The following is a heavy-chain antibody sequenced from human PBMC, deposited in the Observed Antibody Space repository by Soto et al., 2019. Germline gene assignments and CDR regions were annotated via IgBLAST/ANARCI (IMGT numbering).Heavy chain of an antibody. D-gene: IGHD5-18*01. CDR1: GYTFTSYG. CDR3: ARSRYSYGSKYYFDY. J-gene: IGHJ4*02. V-gene: IGHV1-18*01. Sequence: ASVKVSCKASGYTFTSYGISWVRQAPGQGLEWMGWISAYNGNTNYAQKLRGRVTMTTDTSTSTAYMELRSLRSDDTAVYYCARSRYSYGSKYYFDYWGQGTLVTVSS. CDR2: ISAYNGNT.